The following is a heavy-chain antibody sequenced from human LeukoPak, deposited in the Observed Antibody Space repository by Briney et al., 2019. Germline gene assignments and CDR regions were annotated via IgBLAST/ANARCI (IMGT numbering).Heavy chain of an antibody. CDR2: IIPIFGTA. CDR1: GGTFSSYA. CDR3: ARDGSSSWSRADAFDI. V-gene: IGHV1-69*13. Sequence: ASVEVSCKASGGTFSSYAISWVRQAPGQGLEWMGGIIPIFGTANYAQKFQGRVTITADESTSTASMELSSLRSEGTAVYYCARDGSSSWSRADAFDIWGQGTMVTVSS. D-gene: IGHD6-13*01. J-gene: IGHJ3*02.